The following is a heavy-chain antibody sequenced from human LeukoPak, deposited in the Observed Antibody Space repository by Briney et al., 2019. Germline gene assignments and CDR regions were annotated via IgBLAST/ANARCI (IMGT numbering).Heavy chain of an antibody. D-gene: IGHD2-15*01. J-gene: IGHJ6*03. CDR1: GYTFTSYG. CDR3: ARVYCSGGSCYYYYYYMDV. V-gene: IGHV1-18*01. CDR2: ISAYNGNT. Sequence: ASVKVSCKAFGYTFTSYGISWVRQAPGQGLEWMGWISAYNGNTNYAQKLQGRVTMTTDTSTSTAYMELRSLRSDDTAVYYCARVYCSGGSCYYYYYYMDVWGKGTTVTVSS.